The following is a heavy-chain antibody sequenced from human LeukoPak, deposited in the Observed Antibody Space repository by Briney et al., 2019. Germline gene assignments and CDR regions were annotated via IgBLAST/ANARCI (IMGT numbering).Heavy chain of an antibody. CDR1: GFTFRDYA. CDR2: IRSDGSNK. Sequence: PGGSLRLSCATSGFTFRDYAMHWVRQAPGKGLEWVAVIRSDGSNKYGADSLKGRFTVSRDNSKKTLYLQMNSLRAEDTAVYYCAKDDNGSGIDYWGQGTLVTVSS. CDR3: AKDDNGSGIDY. V-gene: IGHV3-30*02. D-gene: IGHD3-10*01. J-gene: IGHJ4*02.